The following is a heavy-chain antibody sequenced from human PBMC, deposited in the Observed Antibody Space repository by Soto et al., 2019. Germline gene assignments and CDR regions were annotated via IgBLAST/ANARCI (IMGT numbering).Heavy chain of an antibody. V-gene: IGHV1-3*01. D-gene: IGHD6-19*01. CDR1: GYTFTSYA. CDR2: INAGNGNT. CDR3: ARTAGYSSGWPIQH. J-gene: IGHJ1*01. Sequence: ASVNVSCKASGYTFTSYAMHWVRQAPGQRLEWMGWINAGNGNTKYSQKFQGRVTITRDTSASTAYVELSSLRSEDTAVYYCARTAGYSSGWPIQHWGQGTLVTVSS.